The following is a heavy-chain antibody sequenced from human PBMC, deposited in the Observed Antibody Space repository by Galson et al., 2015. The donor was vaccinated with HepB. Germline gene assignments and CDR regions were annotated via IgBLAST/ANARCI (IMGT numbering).Heavy chain of an antibody. D-gene: IGHD5-12*01. J-gene: IGHJ4*02. CDR1: GFTFSSYG. CDR3: ATGYSGYDWGTRGFDY. V-gene: IGHV3-33*01. CDR2: IWYDGSNK. Sequence: SLRLSCAASGFTFSSYGMHWVRQAPGKGLEWVAVIWYDGSNKYYADSVKGRFTISRDNSKNTLYLQMNSLRAEDTAVYYCATGYSGYDWGTRGFDYWGQGTLVTVSS.